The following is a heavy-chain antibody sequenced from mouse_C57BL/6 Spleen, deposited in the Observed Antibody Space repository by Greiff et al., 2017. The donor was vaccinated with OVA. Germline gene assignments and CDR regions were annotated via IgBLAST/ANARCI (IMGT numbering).Heavy chain of an antibody. CDR3: ARRGTPYYGSSYEGFDY. Sequence: QVQLQQSGPELVKPGASVKISCKASGYAFSSSWMNWVKQRPGKGLEWIGRIYPGDGDTNYNGKFKGKATLTADKSSSTAYMQLSSLTSEDSAVYFCARRGTPYYGSSYEGFDYWGQGTTLTVSS. V-gene: IGHV1-82*01. CDR1: GYAFSSSW. D-gene: IGHD1-1*01. CDR2: IYPGDGDT. J-gene: IGHJ2*01.